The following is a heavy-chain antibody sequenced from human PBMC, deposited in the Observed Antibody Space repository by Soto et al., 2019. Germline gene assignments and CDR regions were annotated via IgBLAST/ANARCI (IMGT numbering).Heavy chain of an antibody. D-gene: IGHD4-17*01. Sequence: SETLSLTCTVSGGSISSYYWSWIRQPPGKGLEWIGYIYYSGSTNYNPSLKSRVTISVDTSKNQFSLKLSSVTAADTAVYYCAKSTTVTKEFDYWGQGTLVTVSS. J-gene: IGHJ4*02. CDR3: AKSTTVTKEFDY. V-gene: IGHV4-59*01. CDR1: GGSISSYY. CDR2: IYYSGST.